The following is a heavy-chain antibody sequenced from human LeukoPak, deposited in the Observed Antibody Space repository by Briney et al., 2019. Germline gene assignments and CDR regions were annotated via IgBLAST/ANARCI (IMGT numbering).Heavy chain of an antibody. Sequence: GGSLRLSCAASGFTFSSYWMSWVRQAPGKGLEWVSSISSSSSYIYYADSVKGRFTISRDNAKNSLYLQMNSLRAEDTAVYYCARDGSSWPEYFQHWGQGTLVTVSS. CDR2: ISSSSSYI. J-gene: IGHJ1*01. V-gene: IGHV3-21*01. CDR3: ARDGSSWPEYFQH. CDR1: GFTFSSYW. D-gene: IGHD6-13*01.